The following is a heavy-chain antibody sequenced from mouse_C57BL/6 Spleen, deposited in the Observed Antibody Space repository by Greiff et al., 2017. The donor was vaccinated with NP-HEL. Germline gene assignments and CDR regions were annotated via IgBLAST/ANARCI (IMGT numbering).Heavy chain of an antibody. J-gene: IGHJ3*01. CDR1: GYTFTSYG. Sequence: VQLQQSGAELARPGASVKLSCKASGYTFTSYGISWVKQRTGQGLEWIGEIYPRSGNTYYNEKFKGKDTLTADKSSSTAYMELRSLTSEDSAVYFCAREVTTAYWGQGTLVTVSA. D-gene: IGHD2-2*01. CDR3: AREVTTAY. V-gene: IGHV1-81*01. CDR2: IYPRSGNT.